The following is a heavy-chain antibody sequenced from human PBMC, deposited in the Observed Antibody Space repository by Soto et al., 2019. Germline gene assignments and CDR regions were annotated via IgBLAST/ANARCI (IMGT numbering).Heavy chain of an antibody. CDR1: GFTFSSYA. V-gene: IGHV3-23*01. CDR2: ISGSGGST. Sequence: GGSLRLSCAASGFTFSSYAMSWVRQAPGKGLEWVSAISGSGGSTYYADSVKGRFTISRDNSKNTLYLQMNSLRAEDTAVYYCASMELSYSSGWYDYWGQGTLVTVSS. J-gene: IGHJ4*02. CDR3: ASMELSYSSGWYDY. D-gene: IGHD6-19*01.